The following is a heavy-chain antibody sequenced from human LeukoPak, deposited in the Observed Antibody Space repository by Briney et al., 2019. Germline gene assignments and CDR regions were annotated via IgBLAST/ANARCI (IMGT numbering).Heavy chain of an antibody. V-gene: IGHV4-4*07. Sequence: SETLSLTCTVSGGSISRYYWNWIRQPAGKGLEWIGRIYTSGTTNYNPSLKSRVTMSVDTSKNQFSLKLSSVTAADTAVYYCARGGAYCGGDCYLDYWGQGTLVTVPS. CDR3: ARGGAYCGGDCYLDY. D-gene: IGHD2-21*02. CDR2: IYTSGTT. J-gene: IGHJ4*02. CDR1: GGSISRYY.